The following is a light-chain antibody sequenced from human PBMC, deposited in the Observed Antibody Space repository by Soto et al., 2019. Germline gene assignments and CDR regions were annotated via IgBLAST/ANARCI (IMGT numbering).Light chain of an antibody. CDR1: SSDVGGYNY. J-gene: IGLJ2*01. CDR2: EVS. Sequence: QSALTQPASVSGSPGQSITISCTGTSSDVGGYNYVSWYQQHPGKAPKLIIYEVSNRPSGVSNRFSGSKSGNTASLTISGLQAEDEADYYCNSYTNSNNVIFGGGTKLTVL. V-gene: IGLV2-14*01. CDR3: NSYTNSNNVI.